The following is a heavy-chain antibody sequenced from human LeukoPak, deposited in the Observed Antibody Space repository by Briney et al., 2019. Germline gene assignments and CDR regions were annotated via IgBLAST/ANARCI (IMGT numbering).Heavy chain of an antibody. CDR2: MCGSAGCT. Sequence: PGGSLRLSCAASGFTFNIYAMSWVRLAPGKGLQWVASMCGSAGCTFYADSVKGLFTISRDKSKNTLYLQMNSLRAEDTAIYFCARDRPNYHENNGHYYQRDGDHWGQGTLVTVS. D-gene: IGHD3-10*01. V-gene: IGHV3-23*01. CDR3: ARDRPNYHENNGHYYQRDGDH. CDR1: GFTFNIYA. J-gene: IGHJ5*02.